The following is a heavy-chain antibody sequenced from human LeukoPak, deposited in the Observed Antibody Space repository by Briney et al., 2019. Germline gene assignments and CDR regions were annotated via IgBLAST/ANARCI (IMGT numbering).Heavy chain of an antibody. V-gene: IGHV1-69*13. D-gene: IGHD3-9*01. CDR1: GGTFSSYA. CDR2: IIPIFGTA. Sequence: ASVKVSCKASGGTFSSYAISWVRQAPGQGLEWMGGIIPIFGTANYAQKFQGRVTITADESTSTAYMELSSLRSEDTAVYYCASCRNYDILTGCYMDVWGKGTTVTVSS. CDR3: ASCRNYDILTGCYMDV. J-gene: IGHJ6*03.